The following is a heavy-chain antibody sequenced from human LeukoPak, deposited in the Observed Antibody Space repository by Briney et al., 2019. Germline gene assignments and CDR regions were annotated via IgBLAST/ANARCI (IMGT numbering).Heavy chain of an antibody. Sequence: VASVKVSCKASGYTFTGYYMHWVRQAPGQGLEWMGRNNPNSGGTNYAQKFQGRVTMTGDTSISTAYMELSRLRSGDMAVYYCARVPIVGATSWGFDFWGQGTLVTVSS. CDR3: ARVPIVGATSWGFDF. D-gene: IGHD1-26*01. CDR2: NNPNSGGT. V-gene: IGHV1-2*06. J-gene: IGHJ4*02. CDR1: GYTFTGYY.